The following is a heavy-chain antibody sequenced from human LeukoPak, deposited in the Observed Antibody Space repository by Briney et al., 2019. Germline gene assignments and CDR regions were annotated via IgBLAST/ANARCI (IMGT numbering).Heavy chain of an antibody. J-gene: IGHJ4*02. CDR1: GGSISSYY. CDR3: ARGRCSSTSCYIDY. CDR2: IYYSGST. Sequence: PSETLSLTCTVSGGSISSYYWSWIRQPPGKGLEWIGYIYYSGSTNYNPSLKSRVTISVDTSKNQFSLKLSSVTAADTAVYYCARGRCSSTSCYIDYWGQGTLVTVSS. V-gene: IGHV4-59*08. D-gene: IGHD2-2*02.